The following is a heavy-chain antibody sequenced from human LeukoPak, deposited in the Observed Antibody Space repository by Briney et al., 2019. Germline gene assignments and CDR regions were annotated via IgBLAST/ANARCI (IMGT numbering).Heavy chain of an antibody. CDR2: INSDGSST. V-gene: IGHV3-74*01. CDR1: GFTFSSYW. D-gene: IGHD5-24*01. Sequence: PGGSLRLSCAASGFTFSSYWMHWVRQAPGKGLVWVSRINSDGSSTSYAASVKGRFTISRDNAKNTLYLQMNSRRAEDTAVYYCARKMATNLPFDYWGQGTLVTVSS. J-gene: IGHJ4*02. CDR3: ARKMATNLPFDY.